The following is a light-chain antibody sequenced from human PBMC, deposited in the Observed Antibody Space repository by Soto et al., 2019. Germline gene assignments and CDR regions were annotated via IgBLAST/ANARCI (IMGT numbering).Light chain of an antibody. Sequence: DIVMTQSPDSLAVSLGERATINCKSSQSLLYSSNNKNYLSWYQQKPGQPPKLLIHWASNREFGVPDRFSGSGSRTDFTLTISSLQTEDVAIYYCQQYYETPWTFXQGTKAYIK. V-gene: IGKV4-1*01. CDR1: QSLLYSSNNKNY. CDR3: QQYYETPWT. J-gene: IGKJ1*01. CDR2: WAS.